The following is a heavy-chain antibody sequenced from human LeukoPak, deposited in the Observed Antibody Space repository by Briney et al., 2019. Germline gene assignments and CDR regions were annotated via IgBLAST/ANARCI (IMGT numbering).Heavy chain of an antibody. CDR2: VHKSGST. CDR1: TDSTTSNW. D-gene: IGHD1-26*01. V-gene: IGHV4-4*02. CDR3: AREIVGAPTPGAY. J-gene: IGHJ4*02. Sequence: SETLSLTCAVSTDSTTSNWWSWVRQPPGKELEWIGEVHKSGSTNYYPSLQSRVTISIDKSKNQIALELTSVTAADTAVYYCAREIVGAPTPGAYWGQGILVTVPS.